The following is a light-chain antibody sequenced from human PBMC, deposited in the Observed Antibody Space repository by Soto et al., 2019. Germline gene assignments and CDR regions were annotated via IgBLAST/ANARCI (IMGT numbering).Light chain of an antibody. CDR3: QQYGSSPLTWT. Sequence: DIELTQSPSTLSVSPGERATLSCRAIQSVSSNLAWYQQKPGQAPRLLIYGAASRATGIADRFSGSGSGTDFTLTISRLEPEDVAVYYCQQYGSSPLTWTFGQGTKVDI. J-gene: IGKJ1*01. CDR1: QSVSSN. CDR2: GAA. V-gene: IGKV3-20*01.